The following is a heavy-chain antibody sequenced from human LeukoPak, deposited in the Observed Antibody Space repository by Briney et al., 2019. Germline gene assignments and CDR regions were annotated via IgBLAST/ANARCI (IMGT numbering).Heavy chain of an antibody. J-gene: IGHJ4*02. CDR3: AKDDRWLQFCC. D-gene: IGHD5-24*01. CDR2: IIPSGHTT. CDR1: GFTFSSHG. Sequence: HPGGSLRLSCVASGFTFSSHGMNWARQAPGKGLEWVSGIIPSGHTTYYADSVRGRFTISRDNSRNTVYLQMNSLRAEDTAVYYCAKDDRWLQFCCWGQGTLVTVSA. V-gene: IGHV3-23*01.